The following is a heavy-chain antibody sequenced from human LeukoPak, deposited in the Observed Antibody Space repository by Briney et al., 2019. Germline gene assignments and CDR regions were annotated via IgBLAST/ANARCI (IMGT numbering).Heavy chain of an antibody. CDR2: ISSSSSYI. CDR1: GFTFSSYS. CDR3: ARGIGELSVYYYGMDV. D-gene: IGHD3-10*01. V-gene: IGHV3-21*01. J-gene: IGHJ6*02. Sequence: GGSLRLSCAASGFTFSSYSMNWVRQAPGKGLEWVSSISSSSSYIYYADSVKGRFTISRDNAKNSLSLQMNSLRAEDTAVYYCARGIGELSVYYYGMDVWGQGTTVTVSS.